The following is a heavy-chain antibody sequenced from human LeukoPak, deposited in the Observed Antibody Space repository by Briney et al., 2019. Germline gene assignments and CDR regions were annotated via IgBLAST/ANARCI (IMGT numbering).Heavy chain of an antibody. Sequence: SETLSLTCTVSGGSISSYYWSWIRQPPGKGLEWIGYIYYSGSTNYNPSLKSRVTISVDTSKNQFSLELSSVTAADTAVYYCARNNKLLSFGELLPWGQRTLVTVSS. CDR1: GGSISSYY. CDR3: ARNNKLLSFGELLP. CDR2: IYYSGST. V-gene: IGHV4-59*01. J-gene: IGHJ4*02. D-gene: IGHD3-10*01.